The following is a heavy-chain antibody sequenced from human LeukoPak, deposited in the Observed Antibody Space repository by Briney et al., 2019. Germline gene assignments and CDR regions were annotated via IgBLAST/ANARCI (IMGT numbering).Heavy chain of an antibody. Sequence: SETLSLTCTVSGGSISSSSYYWGWIRQPPGKGLEWIGSVYYSGSTYYNPSLKSRVTISVDTSKNQFPLKLSSVTAADTAVYYCARDLKPGIAVAGTGGAFDIWGQGTMVTVSS. CDR3: ARDLKPGIAVAGTGGAFDI. D-gene: IGHD6-19*01. V-gene: IGHV4-39*02. CDR1: GGSISSSSYY. CDR2: VYYSGST. J-gene: IGHJ3*02.